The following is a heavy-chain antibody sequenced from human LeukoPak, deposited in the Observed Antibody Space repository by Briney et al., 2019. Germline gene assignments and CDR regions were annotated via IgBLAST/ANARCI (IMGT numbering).Heavy chain of an antibody. CDR3: TTDGCDILTGPFDY. CDR1: GFTFSNTW. Sequence: KPGGSLRLSCAASGFTFSNTWMGWVRQAPGKGLEWVGRIKSKTDGGTTDYAAPVKGRFTISRDDSKNTLYLQMNSLKTEDTAMYYCTTDGCDILTGPFDYWGQGTLVTVSS. J-gene: IGHJ4*02. D-gene: IGHD3-9*01. V-gene: IGHV3-15*01. CDR2: IKSKTDGGTT.